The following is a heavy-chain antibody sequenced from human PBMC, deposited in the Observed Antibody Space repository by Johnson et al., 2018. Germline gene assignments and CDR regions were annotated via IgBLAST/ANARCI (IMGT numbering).Heavy chain of an antibody. CDR1: GFTFSTYA. V-gene: IGHV3-23*04. J-gene: IGHJ3*01. CDR3: ARSYGGRDCHFRDAFEV. D-gene: IGHD2-21*02. Sequence: VQLVQSGGGFVQPGGSLRLSCAASGFTFSTYAMSWVRQTPTKGLEWVSAIDPSGGSTSYADSVKGRYTISRDNSKSTLFLQMNSVRPDDTAVFYCARSYGGRDCHFRDAFEVWGPGTMVTVSS. CDR2: IDPSGGST.